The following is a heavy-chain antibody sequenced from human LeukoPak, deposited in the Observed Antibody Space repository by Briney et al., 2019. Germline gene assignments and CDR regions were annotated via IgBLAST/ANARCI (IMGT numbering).Heavy chain of an antibody. V-gene: IGHV1-69*13. CDR1: GDTFSTYA. J-gene: IGHJ6*03. D-gene: IGHD2/OR15-2a*01. CDR3: AADTVIVDYYSYYMDV. Sequence: SVKVSCKASGDTFSTYAIRWVRQAPGQGLEWMGGITPIFGTSNYAQRFQGRITITADESTSTAYMELSSLRSEDTAVYYCAADTVIVDYYSYYMDVWGKGTTVTISS. CDR2: ITPIFGTS.